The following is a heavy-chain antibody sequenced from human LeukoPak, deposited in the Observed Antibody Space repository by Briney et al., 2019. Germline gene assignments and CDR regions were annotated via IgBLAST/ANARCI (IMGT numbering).Heavy chain of an antibody. J-gene: IGHJ6*03. CDR1: GGSISSGGYY. D-gene: IGHD2-2*01. V-gene: IGHV4-30-2*01. Sequence: PSETLSLTCTVSGGSISSGGYYWSWIRQPPGKGLEWIGYIYHSGSTYYNPSLKSRVTISVDRSKNQFSLKLSSVTAADTAVYYCAREVVGGGWFRTSCLHPLCPPVEYYYMDVWGKGTTVTVSS. CDR3: AREVVGGGWFRTSCLHPLCPPVEYYYMDV. CDR2: IYHSGST.